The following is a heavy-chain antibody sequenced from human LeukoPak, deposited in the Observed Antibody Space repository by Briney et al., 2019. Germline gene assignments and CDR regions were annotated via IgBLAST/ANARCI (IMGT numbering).Heavy chain of an antibody. J-gene: IGHJ4*02. Sequence: SETLSLTCTVSGGSISSGGYYWSWIRQHPGKGLEWIGYIYYSGSTYYNPSLKSRVTISVDTSKNQFSLKLSSVTAADTAVYYCAKAYFEYSSSSGYWGQGTLVTVSS. CDR3: AKAYFEYSSSSGY. V-gene: IGHV4-31*03. D-gene: IGHD6-6*01. CDR1: GGSISSGGYY. CDR2: IYYSGST.